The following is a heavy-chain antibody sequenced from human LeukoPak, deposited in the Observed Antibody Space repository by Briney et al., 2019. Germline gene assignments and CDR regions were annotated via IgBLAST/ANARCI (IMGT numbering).Heavy chain of an antibody. CDR2: ISSSGSTI. V-gene: IGHV3-48*03. CDR3: ARASWTTLSYFDY. D-gene: IGHD1-1*01. J-gene: IGHJ4*02. CDR1: GFTFSSYE. Sequence: GGSLRLSCAASGFTFSSYEMSWVRQAPGKGPEWVSYISSSGSTIYYADSVKGRFTISRDNAKNSLYLQMNSLRAEDTAVYYCARASWTTLSYFDYWGQGTLVTVSS.